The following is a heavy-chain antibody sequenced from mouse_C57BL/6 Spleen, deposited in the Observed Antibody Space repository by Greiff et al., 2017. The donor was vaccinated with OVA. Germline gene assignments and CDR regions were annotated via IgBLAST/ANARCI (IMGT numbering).Heavy chain of an antibody. Sequence: QVQLQQPGAELVKPGASVKLSCKASGYTFTSYWMQWVKQRPGQGLEWIGEIDPSDSYTNYNQKFKGKATLTVDTSSSTAYMQLGSLTSEDSAVYYCARKGNYPLMDYWGQGTSVTVSS. D-gene: IGHD2-1*01. V-gene: IGHV1-50*01. CDR3: ARKGNYPLMDY. CDR1: GYTFTSYW. CDR2: IDPSDSYT. J-gene: IGHJ4*01.